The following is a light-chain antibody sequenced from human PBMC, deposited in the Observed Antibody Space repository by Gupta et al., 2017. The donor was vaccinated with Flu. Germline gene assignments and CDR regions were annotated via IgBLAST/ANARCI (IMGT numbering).Light chain of an antibody. V-gene: IGLV1-47*01. J-gene: IGLJ3*02. Sequence: QSVLPQPPSASGTPGQRVTISCSGSSSNIGSNYVYWYQQLPGTAPKLLIYRNNQRPSGVPVRFSGSKSGTSASLAISGLRSEDEADYYCAAWDDSLSGRVFGGGTKLTVL. CDR3: AAWDDSLSGRV. CDR2: RNN. CDR1: SSNIGSNY.